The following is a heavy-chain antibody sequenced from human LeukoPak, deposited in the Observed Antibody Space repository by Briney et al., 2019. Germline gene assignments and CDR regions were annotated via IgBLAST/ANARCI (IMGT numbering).Heavy chain of an antibody. V-gene: IGHV1-69*13. CDR1: GGTFSSYA. Sequence: SVKVSCKASGGTFSSYAISWVRQAPGQGLECMGGIIPIFGTANYAQKFQGRVTITADESTSTAYMELSSLRSEDTAVYYCARGAGGYSGYDAHYYFDYWGQGTLVTVSS. CDR3: ARGAGGYSGYDAHYYFDY. D-gene: IGHD5-12*01. CDR2: IIPIFGTA. J-gene: IGHJ4*02.